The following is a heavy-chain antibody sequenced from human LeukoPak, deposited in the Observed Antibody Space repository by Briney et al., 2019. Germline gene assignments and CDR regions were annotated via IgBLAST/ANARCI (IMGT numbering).Heavy chain of an antibody. J-gene: IGHJ4*02. D-gene: IGHD7-27*01. V-gene: IGHV4-30-4*08. Sequence: SETLSLTCTVSGGSISSGDYYWSWIRQPPGKGLEWIGYIYYSGSTYYNPSLKSRVTISVDTSKNQFSLKLSSVTAADTAVYYCARDRGLTGDVYFDYWGQGTLVTVSS. CDR1: GGSISSGDYY. CDR3: ARDRGLTGDVYFDY. CDR2: IYYSGST.